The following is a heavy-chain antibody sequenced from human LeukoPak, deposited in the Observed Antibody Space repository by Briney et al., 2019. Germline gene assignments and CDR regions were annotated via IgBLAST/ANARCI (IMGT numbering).Heavy chain of an antibody. CDR3: AKTWSRPYYYDSSGYATF. V-gene: IGHV3-23*01. D-gene: IGHD3-22*01. CDR2: ISGSGGST. J-gene: IGHJ4*02. CDR1: GFTVSSNY. Sequence: GGSLRLSCAASGFTVSSNYMSWVRQAPGKGLEWVSAISGSGGSTYYADSVKGRFTISRDNSKNTLYLQMNSLRAEDTAVYYCAKTWSRPYYYDSSGYATFWGQGTLVTVSS.